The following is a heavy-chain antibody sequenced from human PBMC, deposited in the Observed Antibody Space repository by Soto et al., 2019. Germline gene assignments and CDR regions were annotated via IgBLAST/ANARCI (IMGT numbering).Heavy chain of an antibody. CDR1: GFTFSNYA. CDR2: ITADSDSK. Sequence: PGGSLRLSCAASGFTFSNYAMSWVRQGPGMGLEWVSTITADSDSKYYVDSVKGRFTISRDNSEDTLFLHMTSLRAEDTAVYYCAKDRLSRGVGVLYDSWGPGTLVTVSS. CDR3: AKDRLSRGVGVLYDS. V-gene: IGHV3-23*01. D-gene: IGHD3-10*01. J-gene: IGHJ4*02.